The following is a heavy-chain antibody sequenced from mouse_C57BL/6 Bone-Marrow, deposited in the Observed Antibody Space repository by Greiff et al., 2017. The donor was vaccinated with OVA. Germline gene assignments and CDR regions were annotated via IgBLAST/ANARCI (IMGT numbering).Heavy chain of an antibody. CDR2: IHPSDGDT. CDR3: AIGDY. CDR1: GYTFTSYW. Sequence: VQLQQSGADLVKPGASVKVSCKASGYTFTSYWMHWVKQRPGQGLEWIGRIHPSDGDTNYNQKFKGKATLTVDKSSSTAYMQLSSLTSEDSAVYYCAIGDYWGQGTTLTVSS. V-gene: IGHV1-74*01. J-gene: IGHJ2*01.